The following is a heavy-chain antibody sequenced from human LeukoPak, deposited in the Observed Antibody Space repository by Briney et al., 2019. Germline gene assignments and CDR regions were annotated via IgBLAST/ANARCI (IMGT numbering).Heavy chain of an antibody. J-gene: IGHJ6*02. D-gene: IGHD5-12*01. CDR1: GFTFSSYS. CDR2: ISSSSSYI. V-gene: IGHV3-21*01. Sequence: GGSLRLSCAASGFTFSSYSMNWVRQAPGKGLEWVSSISSSSSYIYYAYSVKGRFTISRDNAKNSLYLQMNSLRAEDTAVYYCARDLFGYNPLEVYYYYGMDVWGQGTTVTVSS. CDR3: ARDLFGYNPLEVYYYYGMDV.